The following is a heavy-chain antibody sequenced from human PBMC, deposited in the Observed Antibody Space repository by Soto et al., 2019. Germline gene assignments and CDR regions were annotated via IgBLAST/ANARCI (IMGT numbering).Heavy chain of an antibody. CDR1: GYTFTDYY. V-gene: IGHV1-2*04. D-gene: IGHD4-17*01. CDR3: ARDTAPSDV. CDR2: VNPNSGGT. J-gene: IGHJ6*02. Sequence: ASVKVSCKASGYTFTDYYIHWVRQAPGQGLEWMGWVNPNSGGTNYAQKFQGWVTMTRDTSISTVYMELSSLKSDDMAVYYCARDTAPSDVWGQGTTVTVSS.